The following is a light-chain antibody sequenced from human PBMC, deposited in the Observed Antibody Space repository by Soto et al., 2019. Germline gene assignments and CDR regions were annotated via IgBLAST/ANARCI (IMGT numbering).Light chain of an antibody. V-gene: IGLV6-57*04. CDR1: SGSIANNY. Sequence: NFMLTQPHSVSESPGKTLSLSCTRSSGSIANNYVQWYQQRPGSAPTTVIYENNQRLSGVPDRFSGSTDGSSNSASLTISGLQPEDEADYYCQSYDSDFVVFGGGTKLTVL. J-gene: IGLJ2*01. CDR2: ENN. CDR3: QSYDSDFVV.